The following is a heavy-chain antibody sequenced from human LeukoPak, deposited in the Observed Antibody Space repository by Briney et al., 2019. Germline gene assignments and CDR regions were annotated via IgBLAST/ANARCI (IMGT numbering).Heavy chain of an antibody. Sequence: KPSETLSLTCTVSGGSISSYYWIWIRQPPGKGLEWIGYIDYRGTTNYNPSLKSRVTISVDPSKSQFSLRLSSVTAADTAVYYCARGWGYCSGGNCYFTYFDYWGQGALVTVSS. D-gene: IGHD2-15*01. CDR1: GGSISSYY. CDR2: IDYRGTT. CDR3: ARGWGYCSGGNCYFTYFDY. J-gene: IGHJ4*02. V-gene: IGHV4-59*01.